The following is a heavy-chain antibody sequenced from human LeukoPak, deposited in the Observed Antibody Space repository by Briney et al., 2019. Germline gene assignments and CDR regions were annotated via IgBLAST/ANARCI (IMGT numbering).Heavy chain of an antibody. D-gene: IGHD3-10*01. V-gene: IGHV4-59*10. J-gene: IGHJ4*02. Sequence: SETLSLTCAVYGGSFSGYYWNWIRQPPGKGLEWIGRIYTSGSTNYNPSLKSRVTMSVDTSKNQFSLKLSSVTAADTAVYYCARDQGYGSDSFDYWGQGTLVTVSS. CDR1: GGSFSGYY. CDR2: IYTSGST. CDR3: ARDQGYGSDSFDY.